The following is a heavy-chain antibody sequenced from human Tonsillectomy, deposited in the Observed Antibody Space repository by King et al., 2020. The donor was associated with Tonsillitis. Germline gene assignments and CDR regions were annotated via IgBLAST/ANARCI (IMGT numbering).Heavy chain of an antibody. J-gene: IGHJ5*02. CDR3: ASLFYDYLWGPLNWFDP. CDR1: GGSISSSDYY. Sequence: QLQLQESGPGLVKPSETLSLTCTVSGGSISSSDYYWGWIRQPPGKGLEWIGSIYYSGNTYYNPSLKSRVTISVDTSKNQFSLKLTSVTAADPAVFYCASLFYDYLWGPLNWFDPWGRGTLVTVSS. D-gene: IGHD3-16*01. V-gene: IGHV4-39*01. CDR2: IYYSGNT.